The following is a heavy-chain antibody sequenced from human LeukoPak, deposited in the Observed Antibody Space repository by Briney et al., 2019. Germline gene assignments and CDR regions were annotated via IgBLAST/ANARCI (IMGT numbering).Heavy chain of an antibody. CDR1: GFTFSNYG. V-gene: IGHV3-48*01. Sequence: QPGGSLRLSCAASGFTFSNYGLNWVRQAPGKGLEWVSHISSSGSAKYYADSVKGRFTISRDNAKNTLYLQMSSLRAEDTAVYYCVTIGTDYWGQGTLVTVSS. CDR2: ISSSGSAK. CDR3: VTIGTDY. J-gene: IGHJ4*02. D-gene: IGHD1-1*01.